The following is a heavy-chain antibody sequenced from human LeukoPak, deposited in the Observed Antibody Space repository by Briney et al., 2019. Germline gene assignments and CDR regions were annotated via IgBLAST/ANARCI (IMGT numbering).Heavy chain of an antibody. J-gene: IGHJ4*02. V-gene: IGHV4-34*01. D-gene: IGHD3-3*01. CDR3: ARGSSEWFPVDY. Sequence: SETLSLTCAVYGGSFSGYYWSWIRQPPGKGLEWIGEINHSGSTNYNPSLKSRVTISVDTSKNQFSLKLSSVTAADTAVYYCARGSSEWFPVDYWGQGTLVTVSS. CDR2: INHSGST. CDR1: GGSFSGYY.